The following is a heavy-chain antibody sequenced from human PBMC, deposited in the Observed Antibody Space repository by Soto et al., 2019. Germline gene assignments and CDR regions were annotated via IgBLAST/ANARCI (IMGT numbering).Heavy chain of an antibody. Sequence: EVQLVESGGGLIQPGGSLRLSCAVSGFTVSNNYMSWVRQAPGKGLEGVSVIYSGGYTAYGDSVKGRFTISRDNSKNTPFPQKNSRGAQDPAVYYCAAHTGGGGYWGQGTLVTVSS. CDR2: IYSGGYT. V-gene: IGHV3-53*01. D-gene: IGHD3-10*01. CDR3: AAHTGGGGY. J-gene: IGHJ4*02. CDR1: GFTVSNNY.